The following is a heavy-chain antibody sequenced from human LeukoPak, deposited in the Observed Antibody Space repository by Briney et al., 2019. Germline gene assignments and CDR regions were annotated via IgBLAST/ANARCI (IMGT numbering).Heavy chain of an antibody. Sequence: GGSLRLSCAASGFTVSSNYMSWVRQAPGKGLEWVSVIYSGGSTYYADSVKGRFTISRDNSKSTLYLQMNSLRAEDTAVYYCATSPLVYGMDVWGQGTTVTVSS. V-gene: IGHV3-53*05. J-gene: IGHJ6*02. CDR1: GFTVSSNY. D-gene: IGHD2-8*02. CDR2: IYSGGST. CDR3: ATSPLVYGMDV.